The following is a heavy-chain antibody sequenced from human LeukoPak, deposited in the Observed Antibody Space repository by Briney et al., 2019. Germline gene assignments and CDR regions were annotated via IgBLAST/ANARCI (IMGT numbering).Heavy chain of an antibody. CDR2: IIPIFGTA. Sequence: SVKVSCKASGGTFSSYAISWVRQAPGQGLEWMGGIIPIFGTANYAQKFQGRVTITADESTSTAYMELSSLRSEDTAVYYCARDYYDSSGYFSFDCWGQGTLVTVSS. CDR3: ARDYYDSSGYFSFDC. V-gene: IGHV1-69*13. J-gene: IGHJ4*02. CDR1: GGTFSSYA. D-gene: IGHD3-22*01.